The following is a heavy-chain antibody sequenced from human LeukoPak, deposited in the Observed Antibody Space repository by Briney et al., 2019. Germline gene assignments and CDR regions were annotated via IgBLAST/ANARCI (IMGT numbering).Heavy chain of an antibody. V-gene: IGHV3-48*01. CDR3: ARDSPGCCNWNDENGFDY. D-gene: IGHD1-1*01. Sequence: PGGSLRLSCAASGFTFSSYSMNWVRQAPGKGLEWVSYISNSSSTIYYADSVKGRFTISRDNAKNSLYLQMNSLRAEDTAVYYCARDSPGCCNWNDENGFDYWGQGTLVTVSS. CDR2: ISNSSSTI. CDR1: GFTFSSYS. J-gene: IGHJ4*02.